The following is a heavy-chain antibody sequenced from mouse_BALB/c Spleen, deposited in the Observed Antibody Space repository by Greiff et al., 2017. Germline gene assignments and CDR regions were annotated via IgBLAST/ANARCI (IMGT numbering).Heavy chain of an antibody. V-gene: IGHV4-1*02. Sequence: VQLQQSGGGLVQPGRSLTLSCAVSGFDISRYWMSWVRQAPGKGLEWIGEINPDSSTINYTPSLKDKFIISRDNAKNTLYLQMSKVRSEDTALYYSARSPFHYYGYIDYWGQGTTLTVSS. J-gene: IGHJ2*01. D-gene: IGHD1-2*01. CDR1: GFDISRYW. CDR2: INPDSSTI. CDR3: ARSPFHYYGYIDY.